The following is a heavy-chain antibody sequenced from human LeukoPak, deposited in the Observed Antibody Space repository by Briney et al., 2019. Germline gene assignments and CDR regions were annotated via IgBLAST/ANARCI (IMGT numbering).Heavy chain of an antibody. CDR1: GFTFSSCW. Sequence: GGSLRLSCAASGFTFSSCWMSWVRQAPGKGLEWVANIKQDGSEKHYVDSVRGRFTISRDNAQNSLYLQMNSLRAEDTAVYYCARPAYCGGDCYYNFDYWGQGTLVTVSS. CDR3: ARPAYCGGDCYYNFDY. J-gene: IGHJ4*02. V-gene: IGHV3-7*01. D-gene: IGHD2-21*02. CDR2: IKQDGSEK.